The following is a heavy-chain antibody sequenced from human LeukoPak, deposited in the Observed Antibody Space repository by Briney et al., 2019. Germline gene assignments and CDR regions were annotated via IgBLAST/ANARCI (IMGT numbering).Heavy chain of an antibody. CDR3: ARLKFYDSTGYSPGHYMDV. CDR2: LYPGVST. D-gene: IGHD3-22*01. V-gene: IGHV4-4*07. Sequence: SQTLSLTCTVSGGPIYSYYWSWIRQTAGRGLEWIGRLYPGVSTDYNPSLKSRVTMSVDTSKNQFALKLSAVTAADTAVYYCARLKFYDSTGYSPGHYMDVWGKGTTVTVSS. J-gene: IGHJ6*03. CDR1: GGPIYSYY.